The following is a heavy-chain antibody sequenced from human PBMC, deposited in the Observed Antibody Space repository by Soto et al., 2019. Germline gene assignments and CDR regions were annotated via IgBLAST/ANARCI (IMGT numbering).Heavy chain of an antibody. V-gene: IGHV3-33*01. CDR2: IWHDGGNK. CDR1: GFTFRSYG. Sequence: GGSLRLSCAASGFTFRSYGMHWVRQAPGKGLEWVAFIWHDGGNKFYAESVKGRFTISRDNSKNTLYLQMTSLSAEDTAMYYCARDGDVNTGFGKDYWGQGTLVTVSS. J-gene: IGHJ4*02. D-gene: IGHD3-16*01. CDR3: ARDGDVNTGFGKDY.